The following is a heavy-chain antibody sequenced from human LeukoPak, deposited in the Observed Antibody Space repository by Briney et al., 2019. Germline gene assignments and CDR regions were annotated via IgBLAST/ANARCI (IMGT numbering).Heavy chain of an antibody. CDR1: GLVFSSYA. CDR2: ISAKSDNS. V-gene: IGHV3-21*01. CDR3: ARVEMWVLRGSDH. J-gene: IGHJ4*02. Sequence: GGSLRLSCAASGLVFSSYAFNWVRQAPGKGLEWVSFISAKSDNSYYADSVEGRFTVSRDNAKNSLFLQLNSLRAEDTAVYYCARVEMWVLRGSDHWGQGTLVTVSS. D-gene: IGHD3-10*02.